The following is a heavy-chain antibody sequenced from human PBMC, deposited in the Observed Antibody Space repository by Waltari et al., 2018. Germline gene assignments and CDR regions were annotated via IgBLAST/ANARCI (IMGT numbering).Heavy chain of an antibody. CDR2: INHGGNT. CDR3: ARGERGPSNIFGVALGYYGMDV. V-gene: IGHV4-34*01. J-gene: IGHJ6*02. CDR1: GGSFSDYS. Sequence: QVLLQQWGEGLLKPSETLSLPCAVYGGSFSDYSWTWIRPPPRKGLAWIGEINHGGNTNYSPSLKSRVTISVDTSKSQFSLRLSSVTAADTAIYYCARGERGPSNIFGVALGYYGMDVWGQGTTVTVSS. D-gene: IGHD3-3*01.